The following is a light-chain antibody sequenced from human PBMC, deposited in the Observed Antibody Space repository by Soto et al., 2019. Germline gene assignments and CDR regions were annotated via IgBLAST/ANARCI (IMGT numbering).Light chain of an antibody. V-gene: IGKV2-28*01. CDR2: LTS. J-gene: IGKJ5*01. CDR1: QSLLNGNGFHY. CDR3: MQALQTPLT. Sequence: DIVMSQTPLSLPVTPGEPASISCKSSQSLLNGNGFHYLEWYLQRPGQSPQLLIYLTSHRASGVPDRFSRSGSGTDFTLKISRVEAGDVGVYYCMQALQTPLTFGQGTRLEIK.